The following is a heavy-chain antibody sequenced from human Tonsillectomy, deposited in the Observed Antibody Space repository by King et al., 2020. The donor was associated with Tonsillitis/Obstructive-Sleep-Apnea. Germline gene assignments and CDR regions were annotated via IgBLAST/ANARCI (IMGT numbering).Heavy chain of an antibody. CDR3: AREITTDAFDI. J-gene: IGHJ3*02. Sequence: VQLQQWGAGLLKPSETLSLTCAVYGGSFNGYYWSWIRQPPGKGLEWIGEIDHTGSTSDNPSLKSRVTISVDTPKSQFSLKVTSVTAADTAVYYCAREITTDAFDIWGQGTMVTVSS. V-gene: IGHV4-34*01. CDR2: IDHTGST. CDR1: GGSFNGYY. D-gene: IGHD1-1*01.